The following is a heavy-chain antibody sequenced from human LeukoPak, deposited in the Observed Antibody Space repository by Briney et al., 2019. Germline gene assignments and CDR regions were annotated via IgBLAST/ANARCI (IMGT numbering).Heavy chain of an antibody. D-gene: IGHD1-26*01. J-gene: IGHJ4*02. CDR1: GFTFSTYW. CDR3: AANERLLSDFDY. V-gene: IGHV3-23*01. CDR2: ISGSGGST. Sequence: GGSLSLSCAASGFTFSTYWMSWARQAPGKGLEWVSGISGSGGSTYYADSVKGRFIISRDNSKNTLYLQMNSLRAEDTAVYYCAANERLLSDFDYWGQGTLVTVSS.